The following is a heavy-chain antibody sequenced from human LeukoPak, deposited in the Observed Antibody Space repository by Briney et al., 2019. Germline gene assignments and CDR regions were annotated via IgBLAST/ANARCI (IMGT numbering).Heavy chain of an antibody. J-gene: IGHJ4*02. D-gene: IGHD3-22*01. CDR3: AKDRYYYDSSGSIYFDY. Sequence: GGSLRLSCAASGFTFSSYGMHWVRQAPGKGLEWVAVISYDGSNKYYADSVKDRFTISRDNSKNTLYLQMNSLRAEDTAVYYCAKDRYYYDSSGSIYFDYWGQGTLVTVSS. CDR2: ISYDGSNK. V-gene: IGHV3-30*18. CDR1: GFTFSSYG.